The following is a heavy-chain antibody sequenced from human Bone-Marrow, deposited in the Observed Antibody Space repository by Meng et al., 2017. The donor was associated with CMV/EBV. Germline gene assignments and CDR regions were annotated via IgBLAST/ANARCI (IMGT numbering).Heavy chain of an antibody. J-gene: IGHJ5*02. CDR3: ARGRLGATNWFDP. Sequence: ASVKVFCKASGYTFTGYYMHWVRQAPGQGLEWMGWINPNSGGTNYAQKFRGRVTMTRDTSISTAYMELSRLRSDDTAVYYCARGRLGATNWFDPWGQGTLVTVSS. CDR1: GYTFTGYY. D-gene: IGHD1-26*01. V-gene: IGHV1-2*02. CDR2: INPNSGGT.